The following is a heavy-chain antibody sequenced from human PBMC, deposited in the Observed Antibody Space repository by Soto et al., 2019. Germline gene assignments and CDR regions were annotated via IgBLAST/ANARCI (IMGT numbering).Heavy chain of an antibody. CDR2: ISGSGGST. V-gene: IGHV3-23*01. Sequence: GGSLILSCATSGFTLSSYTMSWVRQAPGKGLEWVSAISGSGGSTYYADSVKGRFTISRDNSKNTLYLQMNSLRAEDTAVYYCAKPGYGDFDAFDIWAQGTMVTVSS. J-gene: IGHJ3*02. CDR3: AKPGYGDFDAFDI. CDR1: GFTLSSYT. D-gene: IGHD4-17*01.